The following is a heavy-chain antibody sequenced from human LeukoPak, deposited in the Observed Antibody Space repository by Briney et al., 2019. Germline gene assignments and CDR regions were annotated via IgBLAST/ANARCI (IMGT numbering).Heavy chain of an antibody. Sequence: GRSLRLSCAASGFTFSSYGMHWVRQAPGKGLEWVAVIWYDGSNKYYADSVKGRFTISRDNAKNSLCLQMNSLRVEDTAVYYCARGGTGYYHYWGQGTLVTVSS. V-gene: IGHV3-33*03. CDR3: ARGGTGYYHY. CDR1: GFTFSSYG. D-gene: IGHD3-9*01. CDR2: IWYDGSNK. J-gene: IGHJ4*02.